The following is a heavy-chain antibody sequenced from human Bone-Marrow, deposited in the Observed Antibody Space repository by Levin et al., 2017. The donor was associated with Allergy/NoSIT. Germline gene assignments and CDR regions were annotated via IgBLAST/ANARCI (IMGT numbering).Heavy chain of an antibody. CDR3: ARGCSGGSCYYGTDY. J-gene: IGHJ4*02. Sequence: GESLKISCAASGFTFSSYWMHWVRQAPGKGLVWVSRINSDGSSTSYADSVKGRFTISRDNAKNTLYLQMNSLRAEDTAVYYCARGCSGGSCYYGTDYWGQGTLVTVSS. CDR2: INSDGSST. D-gene: IGHD2-15*01. V-gene: IGHV3-74*01. CDR1: GFTFSSYW.